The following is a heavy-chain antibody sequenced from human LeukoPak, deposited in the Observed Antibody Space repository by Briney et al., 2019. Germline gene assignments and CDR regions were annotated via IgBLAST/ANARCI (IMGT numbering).Heavy chain of an antibody. CDR1: GGSISSYY. V-gene: IGHV4-59*12. CDR3: ARGPSGGSYSDWLDP. J-gene: IGHJ5*02. D-gene: IGHD1-26*01. CDR2: IDYSGST. Sequence: SETLSLTCTVSGGSISSYYWNWIRQPPGKGLEWIGYIDYSGSTNYNPSLKSRVTISVDTSKNQFSLKLSSVTAADTAVYYCARGPSGGSYSDWLDPWGQGTLVTVSS.